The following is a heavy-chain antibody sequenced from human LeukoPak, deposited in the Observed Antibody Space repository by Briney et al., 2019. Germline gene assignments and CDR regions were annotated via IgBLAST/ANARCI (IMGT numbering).Heavy chain of an antibody. D-gene: IGHD1-26*01. Sequence: GGSLILSCAASGFSLGSYAMTWVRQAPGKGPEWVSEMSGSGDSTKYADSVRGRFTISRDNSKNTVYLQMNSLRAGDTAVYYCARLSGNGSSHLDYYHGMDVWGQGTTVTVSS. V-gene: IGHV3-23*01. CDR2: MSGSGDST. CDR1: GFSLGSYA. CDR3: ARLSGNGSSHLDYYHGMDV. J-gene: IGHJ6*02.